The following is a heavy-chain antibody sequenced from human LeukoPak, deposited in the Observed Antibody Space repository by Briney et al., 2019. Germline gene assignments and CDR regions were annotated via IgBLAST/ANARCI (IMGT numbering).Heavy chain of an antibody. J-gene: IGHJ4*02. V-gene: IGHV3-66*01. CDR3: ANLHSYYYDSSGYYDY. D-gene: IGHD3-22*01. CDR1: GFTVSSNY. Sequence: GGSLRLSCAASGFTVSSNYMSWVRQAPGKGLEWVSVIYSGGSTYYADSVKGRFTISRDNSKNTLYLQMNSLRAEDTAVYYCANLHSYYYDSSGYYDYWGQGTLVTVSS. CDR2: IYSGGST.